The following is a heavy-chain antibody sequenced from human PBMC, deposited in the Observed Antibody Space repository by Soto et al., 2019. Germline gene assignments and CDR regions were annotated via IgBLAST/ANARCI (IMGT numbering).Heavy chain of an antibody. J-gene: IGHJ6*02. V-gene: IGHV4-34*01. CDR2: INHSGST. D-gene: IGHD3-10*01. CDR1: GGSFSGYY. CDR3: ARLFQGSGSYYYYYYGTDV. Sequence: QVQLQQWGAGLLKPSETLSLTCAVYGGSFSGYYWSWIRQPPGKGLEWIGEINHSGSTNYNPSLKSRVTISVDTSKNQFSLKLSSVTAADTAVYYCARLFQGSGSYYYYYYGTDVWGQGTTVTVSS.